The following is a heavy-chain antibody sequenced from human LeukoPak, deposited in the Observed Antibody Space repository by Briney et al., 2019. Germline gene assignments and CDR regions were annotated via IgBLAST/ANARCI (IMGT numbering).Heavy chain of an antibody. V-gene: IGHV3-7*01. D-gene: IGHD4-17*01. CDR3: ARDGDYIMPPFDY. CDR2: IKQDGSER. Sequence: GGSLRLSCAASGFTFTRYWMSWVRQAPGKGLEWVANIKQDGSERHYVDSVKGRFTISRDNARNSVYLQMNSLSDDDTAAYYCARDGDYIMPPFDYWGQGILVTVSS. J-gene: IGHJ4*02. CDR1: GFTFTRYW.